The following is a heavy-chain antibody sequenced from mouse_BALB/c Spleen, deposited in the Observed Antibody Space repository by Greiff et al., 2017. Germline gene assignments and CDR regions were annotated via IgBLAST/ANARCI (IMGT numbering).Heavy chain of an antibody. CDR1: GFTFSSFG. D-gene: IGHD1-1*02. V-gene: IGHV5-17*02. CDR2: ISSGSSTI. Sequence: DVHLVESGGGLVQPGGSRKLSCAASGFTFSSFGMHWVRQAPEKGLEWVAYISSGSSTIYYADTVKGRFTISRDNPKNTLFLQMTSLRSEDTAMYYCAREGGTSMDYWGQGTSVTVSS. CDR3: AREGGTSMDY. J-gene: IGHJ4*01.